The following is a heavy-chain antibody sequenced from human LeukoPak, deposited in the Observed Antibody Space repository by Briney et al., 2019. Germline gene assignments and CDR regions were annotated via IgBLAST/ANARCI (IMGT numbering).Heavy chain of an antibody. CDR2: INPSGGST. J-gene: IGHJ4*02. Sequence: ASVKVSCKASGYTFTSYYMHWVRQAPGQGLEWMGIINPSGGSTCYAQKFQGRVTMTRDTSTSTVYMELSSLRSEDTAVYYCARERGAVAGTPKALGYWGQGTLVTVSS. CDR1: GYTFTSYY. CDR3: ARERGAVAGTPKALGY. D-gene: IGHD6-19*01. V-gene: IGHV1-46*01.